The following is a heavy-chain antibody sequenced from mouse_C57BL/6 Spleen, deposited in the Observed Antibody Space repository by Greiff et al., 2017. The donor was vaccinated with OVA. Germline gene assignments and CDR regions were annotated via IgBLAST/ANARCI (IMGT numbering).Heavy chain of an antibody. D-gene: IGHD1-1*01. CDR2: IYPGDGDT. CDR1: GYAFSSSW. Sequence: VQLVESGPELVKPGASVKISCKASGYAFSSSWMNWVKQRPGKGLEWIGRIYPGDGDTNYNGKFKGKATLTADKSSSTAYMQLSSLTSEDSAVYFCVLSGSSYWYFDVWGTGTTVTVSS. J-gene: IGHJ1*03. V-gene: IGHV1-82*01. CDR3: VLSGSSYWYFDV.